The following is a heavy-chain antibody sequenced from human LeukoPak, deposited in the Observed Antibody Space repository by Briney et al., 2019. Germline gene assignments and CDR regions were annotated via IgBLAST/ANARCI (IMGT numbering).Heavy chain of an antibody. Sequence: SETLSLTCIVSGVSIRSYYWSWIRQPPGKGLEWIRYIYYSGRPNYNPSLKSRVTISVDTSKNQFSLKLSSVTAADTAVYYCARGQGYSYGYEWFDPWGQGTLVTVSS. J-gene: IGHJ5*02. CDR1: GVSIRSYY. V-gene: IGHV4-59*01. D-gene: IGHD5-18*01. CDR2: IYYSGRP. CDR3: ARGQGYSYGYEWFDP.